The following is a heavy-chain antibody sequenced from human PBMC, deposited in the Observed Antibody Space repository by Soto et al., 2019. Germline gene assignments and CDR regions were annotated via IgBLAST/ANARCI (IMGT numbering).Heavy chain of an antibody. J-gene: IGHJ3*02. CDR3: ARGYGDFLLSAFDI. CDR2: IWYDGSNK. Sequence: GGSLRLSCAASGFTFSSYGMHWVRQAPGKGLEWVAVIWYDGSNKYYADFVKGRFTISRDNSKNTLYLQMNSLRAEDRAVYYCARGYGDFLLSAFDIWGQGTMVTVSS. V-gene: IGHV3-33*01. D-gene: IGHD4-17*01. CDR1: GFTFSSYG.